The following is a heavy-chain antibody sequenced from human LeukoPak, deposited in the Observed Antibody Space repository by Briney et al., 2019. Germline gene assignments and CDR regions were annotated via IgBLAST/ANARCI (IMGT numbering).Heavy chain of an antibody. J-gene: IGHJ4*02. CDR3: ARVSGYLYDY. CDR2: INPSGGST. Sequence: ASVKVSFKASGFTFTSYYMHWVRQAPGQGLEWMGIINPSGGSTTYAQKFRGRVTMTRDTSTSTVYMELSSLGSEDTAVYYCARVSGYLYDYWGQGTLVTVSS. CDR1: GFTFTSYY. V-gene: IGHV1-46*01. D-gene: IGHD3-3*01.